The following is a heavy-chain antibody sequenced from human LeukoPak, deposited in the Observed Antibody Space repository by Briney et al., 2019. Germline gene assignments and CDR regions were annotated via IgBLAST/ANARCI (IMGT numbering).Heavy chain of an antibody. J-gene: IGHJ4*02. V-gene: IGHV4-34*01. D-gene: IGHD3-3*01. Sequence: SETLSLTCAVYGGSFSGHYWSWIRQPPGKGLEWIGEINPSGSTNYNPSLKSRVTISVDTSKNQFSLKLSSVTAADTAVYYCARGRNYDFWSGYPTGYYFDYWGQGTLVTVSS. CDR1: GGSFSGHY. CDR3: ARGRNYDFWSGYPTGYYFDY. CDR2: INPSGST.